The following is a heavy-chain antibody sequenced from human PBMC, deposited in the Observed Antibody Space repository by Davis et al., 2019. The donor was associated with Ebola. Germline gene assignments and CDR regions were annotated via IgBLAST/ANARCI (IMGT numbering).Heavy chain of an antibody. D-gene: IGHD2-2*01. Sequence: LSLTCAASGFTFSNYYMHWVRQAPGKGLEWVARIKTDGSTTRYAVSVKGRFTISRDNTKNTLYLQMNSLRGEDTAVYYCVRDTSHQLPHWLYYFYGMDVWGQGTTVTVSS. CDR3: VRDTSHQLPHWLYYFYGMDV. CDR2: IKTDGSTT. CDR1: GFTFSNYY. J-gene: IGHJ6*02. V-gene: IGHV3-74*01.